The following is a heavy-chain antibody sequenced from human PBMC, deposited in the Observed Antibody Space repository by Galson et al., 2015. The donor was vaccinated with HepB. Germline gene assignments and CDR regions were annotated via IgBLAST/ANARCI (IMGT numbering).Heavy chain of an antibody. CDR1: GYSFASYW. Sequence: QSGAEVKKPGESLKISCKGSGYSFASYWVAWVRQMPGKGLEWVGIIYPGDSDTRYSPSFQGQVTISADKSISTAYLQWSSLKASDTAMYYCVRVADYYDTSGYSYYFDYWGQGALVTVSS. CDR2: IYPGDSDT. V-gene: IGHV5-51*01. D-gene: IGHD3-22*01. CDR3: VRVADYYDTSGYSYYFDY. J-gene: IGHJ4*02.